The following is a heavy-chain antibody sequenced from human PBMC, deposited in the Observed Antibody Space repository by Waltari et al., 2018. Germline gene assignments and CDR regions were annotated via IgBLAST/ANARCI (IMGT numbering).Heavy chain of an antibody. Sequence: QVQLVESGGGVVQPGGSLRLSCAASGFSFSHFGMHWVRQAPGKGLEWLEGIWLDGSDKVYADSVGGRFTISRDNSKRTLHLDMNNLKVEDTAMYYCAKEAFGNTYLDLWGQGTLVTVSS. CDR1: GFSFSHFG. V-gene: IGHV3-33*06. CDR3: AKEAFGNTYLDL. D-gene: IGHD3-10*01. CDR2: IWLDGSDK. J-gene: IGHJ4*02.